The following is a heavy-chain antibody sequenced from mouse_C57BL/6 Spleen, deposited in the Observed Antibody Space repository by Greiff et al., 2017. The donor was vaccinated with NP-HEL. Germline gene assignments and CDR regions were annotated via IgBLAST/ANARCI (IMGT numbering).Heavy chain of an antibody. J-gene: IGHJ2*01. V-gene: IGHV1-15*01. Sequence: VKLMESGAELVRPGASVTLSCKASGYTFTDYEMHWVKQTPVHGLEWIGAIDPETGGTAYNQKFKGKAILTADKSSSTAYMELRSLTSEDSAVYYCTRTRTTVVAPDYWGQGTTLTVSS. CDR2: IDPETGGT. CDR1: GYTFTDYE. D-gene: IGHD1-1*01. CDR3: TRTRTTVVAPDY.